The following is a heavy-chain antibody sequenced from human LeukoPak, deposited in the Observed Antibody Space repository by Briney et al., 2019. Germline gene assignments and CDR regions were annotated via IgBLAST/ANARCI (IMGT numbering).Heavy chain of an antibody. CDR2: SYFTGNP. CDR3: AGLRSTVAWASFDY. V-gene: IGHV4-59*08. J-gene: IGHJ4*02. CDR1: GSISSYY. D-gene: IGHD4-23*01. Sequence: SEALSLTCIVSGSISSYYWTWIRQPPGKGLEWIGHSYFTGNPNYNPSLKSRVTISVDPPKNQFSLKLTSVTAADTAVYYCAGLRSTVAWASFDYWGQGILVTVSS.